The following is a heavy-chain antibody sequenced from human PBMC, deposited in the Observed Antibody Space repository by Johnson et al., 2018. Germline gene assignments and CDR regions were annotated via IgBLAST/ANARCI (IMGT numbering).Heavy chain of an antibody. D-gene: IGHD2-8*02. V-gene: IGHV3-30*18. Sequence: QVQLGQSGGGVVQXGRSLRLXCAASGFTFSSYGMHWVRQAPGKGLEWVAVISYDGSNKYYKESVKGRCTISRDMSKNTLYLQRNRLTAEDTAVDYGAKVRDGGVVAPGYCQHWGQGTLVTVSS. CDR1: GFTFSSYG. J-gene: IGHJ1*01. CDR2: ISYDGSNK. CDR3: AKVRDGGVVAPGYCQH.